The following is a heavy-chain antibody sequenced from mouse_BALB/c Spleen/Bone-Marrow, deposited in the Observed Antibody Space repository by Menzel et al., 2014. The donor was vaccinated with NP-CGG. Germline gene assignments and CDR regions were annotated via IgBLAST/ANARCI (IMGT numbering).Heavy chain of an antibody. J-gene: IGHJ3*01. D-gene: IGHD2-1*01. CDR3: ARSNGNYVLAY. CDR2: INPSSGYT. CDR1: GYTFTSYT. V-gene: IGHV1-4*01. Sequence: VKLQESGAELARPGASVKMSCKASGYTFTSYTMHWVEQRPGQGLEWIGYINPSSGYTNYNQKFKDKATLTADKSSSTAYMQLSSLTSEDSAVYYCARSNGNYVLAYWGQGTLVTVSA.